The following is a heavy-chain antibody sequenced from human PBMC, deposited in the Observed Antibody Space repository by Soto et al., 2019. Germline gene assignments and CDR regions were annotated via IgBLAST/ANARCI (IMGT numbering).Heavy chain of an antibody. CDR2: IYWDDDK. CDR1: GFSLSTSGVG. CDR3: AHRRPRYYDILTGFDRDPYYFDY. J-gene: IGHJ4*02. D-gene: IGHD3-9*01. V-gene: IGHV2-5*02. Sequence: SGPTLVKPTQTLTLTCTFSGFSLSTSGVGVGWIRQPPGKALEWLALIYWDDDKRYSPSLKSRLTITKDTSKNQVVLTMTNMDPVDTATYYCAHRRPRYYDILTGFDRDPYYFDYWGQGTLVTVSS.